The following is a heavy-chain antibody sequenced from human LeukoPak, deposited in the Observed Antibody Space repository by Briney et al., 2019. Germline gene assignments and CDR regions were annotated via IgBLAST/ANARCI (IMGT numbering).Heavy chain of an antibody. V-gene: IGHV4-59*12. Sequence: SETLSLTCTVSGDSISSYYWSWIRQPPGKGLEWIGYIYYSGNTNSNPSLKSRVTISLDTSKNQFSLRLSSVTAADTAVYYCARGLYDFWSGYYSTYFDYWGQGTLVTVSS. D-gene: IGHD3-3*01. J-gene: IGHJ4*02. CDR3: ARGLYDFWSGYYSTYFDY. CDR2: IYYSGNT. CDR1: GDSISSYY.